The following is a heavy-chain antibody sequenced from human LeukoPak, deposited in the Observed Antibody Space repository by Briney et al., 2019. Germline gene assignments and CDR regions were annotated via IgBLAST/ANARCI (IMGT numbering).Heavy chain of an antibody. D-gene: IGHD2-8*01. Sequence: RGSRTLSCAASGFTFSSYGMHWVRQAPGEGLEWVALISNDGNDKYYADSVKGRFTISRDNSKNTLFLQMNSLRAEDTAVYYCAKQGACTNGVCYSHYFAYWGQGSLVTVSS. CDR3: AKQGACTNGVCYSHYFAY. V-gene: IGHV3-30*18. CDR2: ISNDGNDK. CDR1: GFTFSSYG. J-gene: IGHJ4*02.